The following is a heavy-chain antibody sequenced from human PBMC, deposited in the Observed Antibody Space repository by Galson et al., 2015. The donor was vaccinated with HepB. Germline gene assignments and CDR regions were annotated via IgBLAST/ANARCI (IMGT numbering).Heavy chain of an antibody. Sequence: SLRLSCAASGFTFSSYAMHWVRQAPGRGLEWVAIISYDGSDKYYADSVKGRFTISRDVSESTVYLQMHSLRADDTAVYYRAGAFAYCSDGSCDSANFDCWGQGTLGTVSS. J-gene: IGHJ4*02. D-gene: IGHD2-15*01. CDR2: ISYDGSDK. CDR1: GFTFSSYA. V-gene: IGHV3-30*04. CDR3: AGAFAYCSDGSCDSANFDC.